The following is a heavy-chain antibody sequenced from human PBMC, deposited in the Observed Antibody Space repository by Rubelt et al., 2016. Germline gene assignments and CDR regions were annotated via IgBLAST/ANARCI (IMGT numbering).Heavy chain of an antibody. CDR2: INPNSVGQ. CDR3: ARHPIDY. CDR1: GYTFTGYY. V-gene: IGHV1-2*06. J-gene: IGHJ4*02. Sequence: QVQLVQSGAEVKKPGASVKVSCKASGYTFTGYYMPWVRQAPGQGLEWMGRINPNSVGQNYAQKFKGRVTMTRETSIITAYMGLSRLGSDDTAVYYCARHPIDYWGQGTLVTVSS.